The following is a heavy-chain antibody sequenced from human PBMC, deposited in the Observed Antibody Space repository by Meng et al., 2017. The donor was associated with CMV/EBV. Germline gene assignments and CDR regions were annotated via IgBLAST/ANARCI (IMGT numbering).Heavy chain of an antibody. Sequence: GGSLRLSCAASGFTFSSYSMSWVRQAPGKGLEWVANIKHDGSEKYYVDSVKGRFTISRDNAKNSLYLQMNSLRAEDTAVYYCARDNDFDYWGQGTLVTVSS. J-gene: IGHJ4*02. CDR3: ARDNDFDY. CDR1: GFTFSSYS. V-gene: IGHV3-7*01. CDR2: IKHDGSEK.